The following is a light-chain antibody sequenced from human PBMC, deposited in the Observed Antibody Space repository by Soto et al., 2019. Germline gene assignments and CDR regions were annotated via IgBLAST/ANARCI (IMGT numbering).Light chain of an antibody. J-gene: IGKJ1*01. CDR2: AAS. V-gene: IGKV1-39*01. CDR1: QSISSY. Sequence: DIQMTQAPSSLSASVGDRVIITCRASQSISSYLNWYQQKPGKAPKLLIYAASSLQSGVPSRFSGSGSGTDFTLTISSLQPDDFATYYCQQYHSYSGTFGQGTKVDIK. CDR3: QQYHSYSGT.